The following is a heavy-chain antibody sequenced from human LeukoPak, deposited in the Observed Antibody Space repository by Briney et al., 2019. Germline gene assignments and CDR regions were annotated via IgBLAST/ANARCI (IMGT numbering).Heavy chain of an antibody. CDR2: IYYSGST. CDR1: GGSISSYY. CDR3: ARARARATVTTSPFDY. Sequence: SETLSLTCTVSGGSISSYYWSWIRQPPGKGLEWIGYIYYSGSTNYNPSLKSRVTISVDTSKNQFSLKLSSVTAADTAVYYCARARARATVTTSPFDYWGQGTLVTVSS. J-gene: IGHJ4*02. V-gene: IGHV4-59*01. D-gene: IGHD4-17*01.